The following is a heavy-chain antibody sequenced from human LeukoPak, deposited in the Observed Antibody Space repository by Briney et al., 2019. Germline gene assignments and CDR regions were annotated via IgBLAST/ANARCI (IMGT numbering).Heavy chain of an antibody. D-gene: IGHD3-3*01. V-gene: IGHV1-46*01. J-gene: IGHJ6*03. CDR2: INPSGGST. CDR1: GYTFTSYY. Sequence: ASVKVSCKASGYTFTSYYMHWVRQAPGQGLEWMGIINPSGGSTSYAQKFQGRVTMTRDTSTSTVYMELSSLRSEDTGVYYCARTEVSDFWSGPTPYYYYYMDVWGKGTTVTVSS. CDR3: ARTEVSDFWSGPTPYYYYYMDV.